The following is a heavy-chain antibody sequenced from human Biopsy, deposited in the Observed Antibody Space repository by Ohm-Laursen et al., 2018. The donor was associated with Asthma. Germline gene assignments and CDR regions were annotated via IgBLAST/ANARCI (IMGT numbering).Heavy chain of an antibody. Sequence: SVKVSCKISGYTLTDLSMHWVRQAPGQGLEWMGGHDHVEGGTVNARRFQGRVTMTEDTSTDTAYMELSSLSSDDTAVYYCASDFPKDYVRYNIQFWGQGTLVTVSS. CDR2: HDHVEGGT. CDR1: GYTLTDLS. CDR3: ASDFPKDYVRYNIQF. J-gene: IGHJ4*02. D-gene: IGHD4-17*01. V-gene: IGHV1-24*01.